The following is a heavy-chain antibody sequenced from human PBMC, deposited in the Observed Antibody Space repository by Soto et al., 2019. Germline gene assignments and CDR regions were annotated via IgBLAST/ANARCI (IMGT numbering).Heavy chain of an antibody. CDR1: GFTFSSYW. CDR2: INSDGSST. D-gene: IGHD6-13*01. Sequence: GGSLRLSCAASGFTFSSYWMHWVRQAPGKGLVWVSRINSDGSSTSYADSVKGRFTISRDNSKNTLYLQMNSLRAVDTAVYYCAKRAVGIYFDYWGQGTLVTVSS. CDR3: AKRAVGIYFDY. J-gene: IGHJ4*02. V-gene: IGHV3-74*01.